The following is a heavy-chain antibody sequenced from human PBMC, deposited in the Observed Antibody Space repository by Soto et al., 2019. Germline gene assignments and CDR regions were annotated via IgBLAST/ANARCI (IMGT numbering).Heavy chain of an antibody. J-gene: IGHJ4*02. D-gene: IGHD3-22*01. V-gene: IGHV1-18*01. CDR2: ISAYNGNT. CDR3: ASGLHYYDSSGYPSSFDY. Sequence: ASVKVSCKASGYTFTSYGISWVRQAPGQGLEWMGWISAYNGNTNYAQKLQGRVPMTTDTSTSTAYMELRSLRSDDTAVYYCASGLHYYDSSGYPSSFDYWGQGTLVTVSS. CDR1: GYTFTSYG.